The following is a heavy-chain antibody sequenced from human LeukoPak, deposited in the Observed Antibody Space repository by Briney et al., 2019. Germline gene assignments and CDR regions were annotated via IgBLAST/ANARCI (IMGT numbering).Heavy chain of an antibody. D-gene: IGHD6-13*01. J-gene: IGHJ4*02. CDR3: ARDVGSGYSSSWYLGY. Sequence: SSETLSLTCTVSGGSISSYYWSWIRQPPGKGLEWIGYIYYSGSTNYNPSLKSRVTISVDTSKNQFSLKLSSVTAADTAVYYCARDVGSGYSSSWYLGYWGQGTLVTVSS. CDR2: IYYSGST. V-gene: IGHV4-59*01. CDR1: GGSISSYY.